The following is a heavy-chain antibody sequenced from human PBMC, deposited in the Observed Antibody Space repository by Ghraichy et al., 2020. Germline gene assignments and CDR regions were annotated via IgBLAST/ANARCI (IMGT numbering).Heavy chain of an antibody. CDR2: IYTSGST. Sequence: SETLSLTCTVSGGSISSGSYYWSWIRQPAGKGLEWIGRIYTSGSTNYNPSLKSRVTISVDTSKNQFSLKLSSVTAADTAVYYCARDMVQKRWFDPWGQGTLVTVSS. V-gene: IGHV4-61*02. CDR3: ARDMVQKRWFDP. CDR1: GGSISSGSYY. D-gene: IGHD3-10*01. J-gene: IGHJ5*02.